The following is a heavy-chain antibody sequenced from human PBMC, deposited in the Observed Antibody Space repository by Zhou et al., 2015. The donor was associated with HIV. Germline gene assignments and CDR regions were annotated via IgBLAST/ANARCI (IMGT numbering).Heavy chain of an antibody. Sequence: QVQLVQSGAEVKKPGSSVKVSCKASGGTFSSYAISWVRQAPGQGLEWMGGIIPIFGTANYAQKFQGRVTITADESTSTAYMELSSLRSEDTAVYYCASTNTTSYDFWSGYYPRERYYYYYMDVWGKGTTVTVSS. CDR2: IIPIFGTA. CDR1: GGTFSSYA. D-gene: IGHD3-3*01. CDR3: ASTNTTSYDFWSGYYPRERYYYYYMDV. J-gene: IGHJ6*03. V-gene: IGHV1-69*01.